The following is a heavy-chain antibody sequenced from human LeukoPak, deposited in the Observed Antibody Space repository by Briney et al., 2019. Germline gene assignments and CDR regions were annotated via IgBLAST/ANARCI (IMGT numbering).Heavy chain of an antibody. CDR2: IYHSGST. CDR3: ARLPNYSSGWYGFFLGGILN. Sequence: SETLSLTCTVSGYSISSGYYWGWIRQPPGKGLEWIGSIYHSGSTYYNPSLKSRVTISVDTSKNQFSLKLSSVTAADTAVYYCARLPNYSSGWYGFFLGGILNWGQGTMVTVSS. V-gene: IGHV4-38-2*02. CDR1: GYSISSGYY. D-gene: IGHD6-19*01. J-gene: IGHJ4*02.